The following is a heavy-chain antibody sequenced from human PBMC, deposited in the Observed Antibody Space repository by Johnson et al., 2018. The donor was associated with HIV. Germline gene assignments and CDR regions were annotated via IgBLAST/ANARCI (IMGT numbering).Heavy chain of an antibody. V-gene: IGHV3-66*04. CDR1: GFTFSSYA. J-gene: IGHJ3*02. D-gene: IGHD6-13*01. Sequence: VQLVESGGGLVQPGGSLRLSCAASGFTFSSYAMSWVRQAPGKGLEWVSAIYSGGSTYYADSVKGRSTISRDNSKNTLYLQMNSLRVEDTAVYYCSRHGGAPYSSSWYPLFGAFDIWGQGTMVTVSS. CDR3: SRHGGAPYSSSWYPLFGAFDI. CDR2: IYSGGST.